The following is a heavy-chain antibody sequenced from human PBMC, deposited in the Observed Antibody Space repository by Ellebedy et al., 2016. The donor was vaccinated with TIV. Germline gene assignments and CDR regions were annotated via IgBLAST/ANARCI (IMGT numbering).Heavy chain of an antibody. V-gene: IGHV3-7*01. CDR1: GFSFSSYW. CDR3: ARGGSTRPDY. D-gene: IGHD3-16*01. Sequence: GGSLRLXCVASGFSFSSYWLSWVRQAPGKGLEWVANINEDGGQKYYVDSVRGRFTISRDNSKNSLYLQMNRLRFEDTAMYYCARGGSTRPDYWGQGTLVTVSP. J-gene: IGHJ4*02. CDR2: INEDGGQK.